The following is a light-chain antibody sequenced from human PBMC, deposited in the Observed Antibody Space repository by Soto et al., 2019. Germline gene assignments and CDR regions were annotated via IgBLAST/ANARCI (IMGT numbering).Light chain of an antibody. CDR1: QRINIY. V-gene: IGKV1-39*01. J-gene: IGKJ1*01. Sequence: DVQMTQSASARSTSIVDRVTITFLASQRINIYLNWYRQKPWKAPELLIYSASNLQSGVPDRFSGSGSGTDFTLTISRLEPEDFAVYYCQQYGSSPWTFGQGTKVDIK. CDR3: QQYGSSPWT. CDR2: SAS.